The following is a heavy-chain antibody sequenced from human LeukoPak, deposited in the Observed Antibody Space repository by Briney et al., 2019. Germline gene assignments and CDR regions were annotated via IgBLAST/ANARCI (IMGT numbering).Heavy chain of an antibody. Sequence: SVKVSCRASGGTFSSYAISWVRQAPGQGLEWMGRIIPILGIANYAQKFQGRVTITADKSTSTAYMELSSLRSEDTAVYFCARSPFGIVVVTPHDYWGQGTLVTVSS. J-gene: IGHJ4*02. CDR2: IIPILGIA. CDR3: ARSPFGIVVVTPHDY. D-gene: IGHD2-21*02. V-gene: IGHV1-69*04. CDR1: GGTFSSYA.